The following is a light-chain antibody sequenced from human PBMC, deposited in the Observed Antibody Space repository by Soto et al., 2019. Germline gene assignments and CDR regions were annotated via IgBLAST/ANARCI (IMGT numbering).Light chain of an antibody. CDR3: GAWDSSLSAVA. CDR2: DNH. J-gene: IGLJ2*01. CDR1: TSNIGSNY. V-gene: IGLV1-51*01. Sequence: QSVLTQPPSVSAAPGQRVTISCSGTTSNIGSNYVSWYQQLPGTAPKLLIYDNHNRPSGIPDRFSGSKSGTSATLGITGLQSGDEADYFCGAWDSSLSAVAFGGGTKVTVL.